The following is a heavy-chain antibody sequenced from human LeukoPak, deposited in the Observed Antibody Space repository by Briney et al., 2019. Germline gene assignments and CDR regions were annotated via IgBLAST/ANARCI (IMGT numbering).Heavy chain of an antibody. Sequence: GGSLRLSCVTSGFTFSDYSMSWVRQAPGKGLEWTSYISSSSSTIYYANSVKGRFIISRDNAENSLHLQMNSLRVEDTAAYFWAREGGTYWGQGTPVTVSS. CDR3: AREGGTY. CDR1: GFTFSDYS. V-gene: IGHV3-48*01. CDR2: ISSSSSTI. J-gene: IGHJ4*02. D-gene: IGHD3-16*01.